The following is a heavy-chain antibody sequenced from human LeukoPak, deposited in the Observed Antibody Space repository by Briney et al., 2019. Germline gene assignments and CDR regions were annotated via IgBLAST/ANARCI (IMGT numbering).Heavy chain of an antibody. CDR1: GFTFSSYT. J-gene: IGHJ6*02. V-gene: IGHV3-21*01. D-gene: IGHD4-17*01. Sequence: GGSLRLSCAASGFTFSSYTMNWVRQAPGKGLEWVSYISSGSNYIYYADSEKGQFTISRDNAKNSLYLQMNSLRAEDTAVYYCAREYHGDQGYGMDVWGQGTTVTVSS. CDR2: ISSGSNYI. CDR3: AREYHGDQGYGMDV.